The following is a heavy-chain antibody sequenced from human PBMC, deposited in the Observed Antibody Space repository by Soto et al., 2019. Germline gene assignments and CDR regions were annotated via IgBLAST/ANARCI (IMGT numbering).Heavy chain of an antibody. CDR1: GDSVSSGDHY. D-gene: IGHD2-21*02. J-gene: IGHJ5*02. V-gene: IGHV4-30-4*01. CDR2: VQLNVHT. CDR3: AREVGGGFGDDCYRWFDP. Sequence: QVQLQESGPRLVKPSETLSLTCSVSGDSVSSGDHYWSWVRQSPGKALEWIGYVQLNVHTYYNPSLRGRVMISVDTSKNHFSLRLTSVTAADSGVYYGAREVGGGFGDDCYRWFDPWGQGTLVTVSS.